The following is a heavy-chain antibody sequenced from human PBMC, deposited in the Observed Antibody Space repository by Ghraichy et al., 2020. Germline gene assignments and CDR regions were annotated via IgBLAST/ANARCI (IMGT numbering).Heavy chain of an antibody. CDR1: GFTFSNYA. Sequence: GESLRLSCAPSGFTFSNYAMSWVRQAPGKGLKWVSSISGSGDSTYYADSVQGRFTISRDNSKNTLYLQMNSLRAEDTAVYYCAKDPRSGIQLWLAYYFDFWGQGTLVTVSS. D-gene: IGHD5-18*01. J-gene: IGHJ4*02. V-gene: IGHV3-23*01. CDR2: ISGSGDST. CDR3: AKDPRSGIQLWLAYYFDF.